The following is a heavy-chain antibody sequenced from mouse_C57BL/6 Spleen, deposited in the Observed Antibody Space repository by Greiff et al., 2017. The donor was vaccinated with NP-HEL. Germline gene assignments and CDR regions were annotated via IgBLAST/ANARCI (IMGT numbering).Heavy chain of an antibody. CDR1: GYTFTSYW. Sequence: QVQLQQPGAELVKPGASVKMSCKASGYTFTSYWITWVKQRPGQGLEWIGDIYPGSGSTNYNEKFKSKATLTVDTSSSTAYMQLSSLTSEDSAVYYCARETYDYYGSKPYFDYWGQGTTLTVSS. J-gene: IGHJ2*01. V-gene: IGHV1-55*01. CDR2: IYPGSGST. D-gene: IGHD1-1*01. CDR3: ARETYDYYGSKPYFDY.